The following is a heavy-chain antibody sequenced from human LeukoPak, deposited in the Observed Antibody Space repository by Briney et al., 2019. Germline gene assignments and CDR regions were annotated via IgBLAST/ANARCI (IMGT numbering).Heavy chain of an antibody. V-gene: IGHV3-30*02. J-gene: IGHJ4*02. D-gene: IGHD5-12*01. Sequence: PWGTLRLSCAASGFTFSSYGMHWVRQAPGKGLEWVAFIRYDGSNKYYADSVKGRFTISRDNSKNTLYLQMNSLRAEDTAVYYCAKAGIVATIGLDYWGQGTLVTVSS. CDR2: IRYDGSNK. CDR1: GFTFSSYG. CDR3: AKAGIVATIGLDY.